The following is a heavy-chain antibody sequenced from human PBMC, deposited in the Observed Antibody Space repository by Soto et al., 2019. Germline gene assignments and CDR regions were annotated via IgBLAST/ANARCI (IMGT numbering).Heavy chain of an antibody. V-gene: IGHV3-30-3*01. Sequence: QVQLVESGGGVVQPGRSLRLSCVASGFSFSFASHALNWVRQAPGKGLEWVAVISFDGGNKFYADSVKGRFTISRDNSKTPFYRKMGSLSPDDRVVYYWAKGAEERGAYFDPGGREPLVSVSS. CDR2: ISFDGGNK. CDR3: AKGAEERGAYFDP. CDR1: GFSFSFASHA. D-gene: IGHD1-1*01. J-gene: IGHJ4*02.